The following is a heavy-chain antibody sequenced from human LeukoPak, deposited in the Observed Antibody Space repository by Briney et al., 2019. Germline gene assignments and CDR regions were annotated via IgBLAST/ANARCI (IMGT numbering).Heavy chain of an antibody. CDR1: GGSISSYY. J-gene: IGHJ6*03. CDR2: IYTSGST. V-gene: IGHV4-4*07. Sequence: PSETLSLTCTVSGGSISSYYWSWIRQPAGKGLEWIGRIYTSGSTNYNPSLKSRVTMSVDTSKNQFSLKLSSVTAADTAVYYCARDTVAGNYYYMDVWGKGTTVTVSS. D-gene: IGHD6-19*01. CDR3: ARDTVAGNYYYMDV.